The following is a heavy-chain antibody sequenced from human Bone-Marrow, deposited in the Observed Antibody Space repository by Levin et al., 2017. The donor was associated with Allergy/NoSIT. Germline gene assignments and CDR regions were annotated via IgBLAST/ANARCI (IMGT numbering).Heavy chain of an antibody. CDR2: LSGSGEA. CDR3: VKWDGYGDS. V-gene: IGHV3-23*01. J-gene: IGHJ4*02. CDR1: GVSITIYG. Sequence: GGSLRLSCVASGVSITIYGLTWVRRVPGKGPEWVSGLSGSGEAHYRDSVRGRFTISRDSSTNTVYLQMNSLRAEDSGVYYCVKWDGYGDSWGQGTLVTVAS. D-gene: IGHD1-26*01.